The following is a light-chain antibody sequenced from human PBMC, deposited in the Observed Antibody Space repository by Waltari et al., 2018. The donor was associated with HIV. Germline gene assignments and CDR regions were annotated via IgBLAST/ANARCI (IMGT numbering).Light chain of an antibody. CDR1: SSNIGNNY. Sequence: QSVLTQPPSVSAAPGQKVTISCSGSSSNIGNNYVSWYQQLPGTAPKLLIYDKNKRPSGSPAGFAGSKSGTSATLGITGLQTGDEADYYCGTWDSSLSAGLFGGGTKLTVL. CDR2: DKN. CDR3: GTWDSSLSAGL. V-gene: IGLV1-51*01. J-gene: IGLJ2*01.